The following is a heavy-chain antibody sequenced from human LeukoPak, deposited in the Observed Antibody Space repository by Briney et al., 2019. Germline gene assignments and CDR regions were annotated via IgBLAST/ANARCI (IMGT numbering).Heavy chain of an antibody. CDR1: GGSISSSSYY. V-gene: IGHV4-39*07. D-gene: IGHD3-3*01. J-gene: IGHJ4*02. CDR3: ACFWALNMGGFDY. CDR2: IYYSGST. Sequence: PSETLSLTCTVSGGSISSSSYYWGWIRQPPGKGLEWIGSIYYSGSTYYNPSLKSRVTISVDTSKNQFSLKLSSVTAADTAVYYCACFWALNMGGFDYWGQGTLVTVSS.